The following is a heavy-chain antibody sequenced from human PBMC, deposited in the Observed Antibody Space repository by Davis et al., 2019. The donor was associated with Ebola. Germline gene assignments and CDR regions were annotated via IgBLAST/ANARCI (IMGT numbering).Heavy chain of an antibody. CDR3: ARLEQWLTTPGDY. D-gene: IGHD6-19*01. CDR1: GGSISSSNW. V-gene: IGHV4-4*02. CDR2: VYHSGST. Sequence: SETLSLTCAVSGGSISSSNWWSWVRQPPGKGLWWIGEVYHSGSTTYNPSLKSRVTISVDKSKNQFSLKLSSVTAADTAVYYCARLEQWLTTPGDYWGQGTLVTVSS. J-gene: IGHJ4*02.